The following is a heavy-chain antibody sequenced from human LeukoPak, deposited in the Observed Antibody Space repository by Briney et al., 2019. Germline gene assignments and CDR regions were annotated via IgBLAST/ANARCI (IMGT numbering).Heavy chain of an antibody. V-gene: IGHV4-31*03. CDR1: GGSIRTSEDH. CDR3: ARGGTTVVTRYFDY. D-gene: IGHD4-23*01. Sequence: PSETLSLTCTVSGGSIRTSEDHWTWIRQHPGKGLEWIGYTSNSDYPDSNPSLKSRVTISLDTSQNQFSLKLSSVTAADTAVYYCARGGTTVVTRYFDYWGQGTLVTVSS. CDR2: TSNSDYP. J-gene: IGHJ4*02.